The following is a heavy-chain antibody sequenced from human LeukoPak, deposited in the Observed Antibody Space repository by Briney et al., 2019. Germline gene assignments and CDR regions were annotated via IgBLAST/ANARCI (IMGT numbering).Heavy chain of an antibody. J-gene: IGHJ4*02. Sequence: GGSLRLSCAGSGFSFSSYGMHWVRQAPGKGLEWMAIIRSDGSNKYYADSVKGRFTISRDNSKNTLYLQMNSLRAEDTAVYYCARSYYYDSSGYWPIDYWGQGTLVTVSS. D-gene: IGHD3-22*01. CDR1: GFSFSSYG. CDR3: ARSYYYDSSGYWPIDY. CDR2: IRSDGSNK. V-gene: IGHV3-30*02.